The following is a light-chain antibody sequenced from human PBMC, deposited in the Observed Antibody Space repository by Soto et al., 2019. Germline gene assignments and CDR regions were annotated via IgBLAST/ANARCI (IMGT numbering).Light chain of an antibody. CDR2: EVS. V-gene: IGLV2-14*01. CDR3: NSYTSSSTYV. CDR1: SSDVGGYNY. Sequence: QSVLTQPASVSGSPGQPITISFTGTSSDVGGYNYVSWYQQHPGKAPKLMIYEVSNRPSGVSNRFSGSKSGNTASLTISGLQAEDEADYYCNSYTSSSTYVFGTGTKVTVL. J-gene: IGLJ1*01.